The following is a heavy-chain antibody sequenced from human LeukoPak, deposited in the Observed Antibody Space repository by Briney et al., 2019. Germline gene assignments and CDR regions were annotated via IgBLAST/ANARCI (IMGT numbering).Heavy chain of an antibody. CDR3: ARDLYRIVVVPHYFDY. V-gene: IGHV3-7*01. Sequence: GGSLRLSCAASGFTFSNYAMSWVRQAPGKGLEWVANIKKDGSEKYYVDSVKGRFTISRDNAKNSLYLQMNSLRAEDTAVYYFARDLYRIVVVPHYFDYWGQGTLVTVSS. D-gene: IGHD3-22*01. CDR1: GFTFSNYA. J-gene: IGHJ4*02. CDR2: IKKDGSEK.